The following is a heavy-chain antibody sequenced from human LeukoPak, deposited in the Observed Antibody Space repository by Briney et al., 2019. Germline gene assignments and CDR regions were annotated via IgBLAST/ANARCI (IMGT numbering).Heavy chain of an antibody. CDR3: AKGSRGTDADY. V-gene: IGHV4-59*01. CDR2: IYYSGST. Sequence: SETLSLTCTVSGGSISSYYWSWIRQPPGKGLEWIGYIYYSGSTNYNPSLKSRVTISVDTSKNQFSLKLSSVTAADTAVYYCAKGSRGTDADYWGQGTLVTVSS. CDR1: GGSISSYY. D-gene: IGHD3-10*01. J-gene: IGHJ4*02.